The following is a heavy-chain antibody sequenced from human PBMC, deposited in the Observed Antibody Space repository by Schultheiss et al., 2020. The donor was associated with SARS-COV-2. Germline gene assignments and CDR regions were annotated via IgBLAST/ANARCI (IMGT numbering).Heavy chain of an antibody. CDR3: ARHDLRYSSSSRGWFDP. Sequence: SETLSLTCTVSGGSISSSSYYWGWIRQPPGKGLEWIGSIYYSGSTNYNPSLKSRVTISVDTSKNQFSLKLSSVTAADTAVYYCARHDLRYSSSSRGWFDPWGQGTLVTVSS. CDR1: GGSISSSSYY. CDR2: IYYSGST. J-gene: IGHJ5*02. D-gene: IGHD6-6*01. V-gene: IGHV4-39*01.